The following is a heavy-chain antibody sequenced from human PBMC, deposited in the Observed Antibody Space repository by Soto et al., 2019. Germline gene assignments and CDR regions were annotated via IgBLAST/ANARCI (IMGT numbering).Heavy chain of an antibody. CDR3: AREVEDIVVVPAAIGDYYYGMDV. J-gene: IGHJ6*02. V-gene: IGHV3-21*01. Sequence: GGSLRLSCAASGFTFSSYSMNWVRQAPGKGLEWVSSISSSSSYVYYADSVKGRFTISRDNAKNSLYLQMNSLRAEDTAVYYCAREVEDIVVVPAAIGDYYYGMDVWGQGTTVTVSS. D-gene: IGHD2-2*01. CDR2: ISSSSSYV. CDR1: GFTFSSYS.